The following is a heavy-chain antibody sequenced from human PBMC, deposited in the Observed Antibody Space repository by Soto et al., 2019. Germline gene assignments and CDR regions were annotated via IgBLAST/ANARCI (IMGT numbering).Heavy chain of an antibody. J-gene: IGHJ4*02. V-gene: IGHV3-23*01. CDR1: GFTFSSYA. CDR2: VSGSGGST. CDR3: AKDPGPLRFLEWFLFDY. D-gene: IGHD3-3*01. Sequence: GGSLRLSCAASGFTFSSYAMSWVRQAPGKGLEWVSAVSGSGGSTYYADSVKGRFTISRDNSKNTLYLQMNSLRAEDTAVYYCAKDPGPLRFLEWFLFDYWGQGTLVTVSS.